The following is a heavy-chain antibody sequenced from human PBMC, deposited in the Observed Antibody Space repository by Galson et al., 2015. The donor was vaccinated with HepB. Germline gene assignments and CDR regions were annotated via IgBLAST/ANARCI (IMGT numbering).Heavy chain of an antibody. Sequence: SLRLSCAASGFPLRSYGMTWVRQAPGKGLEWVAGISGSGGSTYYADSVKGRVTIARDNSKNTLYLQMNRLRVEDTAVYYCAKDDMESPYGGYALDVWGQGTMVTVSS. CDR1: GFPLRSYG. CDR3: AKDDMESPYGGYALDV. CDR2: ISGSGGST. J-gene: IGHJ3*01. V-gene: IGHV3-23*01. D-gene: IGHD4/OR15-4a*01.